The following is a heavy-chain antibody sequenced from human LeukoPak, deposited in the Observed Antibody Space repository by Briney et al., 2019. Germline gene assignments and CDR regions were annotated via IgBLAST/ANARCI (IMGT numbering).Heavy chain of an antibody. CDR3: ARDGPGYSFDH. CDR2: ISTGGSTI. D-gene: IGHD5-18*01. V-gene: IGHV3-48*03. J-gene: IGHJ4*02. CDR1: GFTFSSSE. Sequence: PGGSLILSCAASGFTFSSSEMHWVRQAPGKGLEWVSCISTGGSTIYNADSVKGRFTVSRDNARNSLYLQMKSLRDEDTAVYYCARDGPGYSFDHWGQGTLVTVSS.